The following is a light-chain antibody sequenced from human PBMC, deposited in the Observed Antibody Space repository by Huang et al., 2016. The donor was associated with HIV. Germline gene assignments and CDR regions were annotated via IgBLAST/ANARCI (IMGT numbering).Light chain of an antibody. CDR2: SAS. J-gene: IGKJ3*01. Sequence: EIVLTQTPGTLSLSPGERATLSCRASQSVSTYLGGYQQKPGQAPRLLIYSASSRATGIPDRFSGSGSGTDFTLTISRLEPEDFAVYYCQQYGSSVFTFGPGTRVDIK. CDR1: QSVSTY. CDR3: QQYGSSVFT. V-gene: IGKV3-20*01.